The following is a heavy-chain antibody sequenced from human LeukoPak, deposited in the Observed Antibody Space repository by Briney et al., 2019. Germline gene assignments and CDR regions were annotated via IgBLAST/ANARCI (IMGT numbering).Heavy chain of an antibody. J-gene: IGHJ6*03. CDR3: ARSTTVTSYYYYMDV. Sequence: ASVKVSCKASGYTFTSYDINWVRQATGQGLEWMGWMNPNSGNTGYAQKFQGRVTITADKSTSTAYMELSSLRSEDTAVYYCARSTTVTSYYYYMDVWGKGTTVTVSS. CDR2: MNPNSGNT. D-gene: IGHD4-17*01. V-gene: IGHV1-8*01. CDR1: GYTFTSYD.